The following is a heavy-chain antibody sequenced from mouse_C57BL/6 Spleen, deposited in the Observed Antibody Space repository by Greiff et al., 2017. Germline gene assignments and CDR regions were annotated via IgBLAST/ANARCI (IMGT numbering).Heavy chain of an antibody. J-gene: IGHJ3*01. D-gene: IGHD1-1*01. V-gene: IGHV3-6*01. Sequence: ESGPGLVKPSQSLSLTCSVTGYSITSGYYWNWIRQFPGNKLEWMGYISYDGSNNYNPSLKNRISITRDTSKNQFFLKLNSVTTEDTATYYCARVGYYGRSFAYWGQGTLVTVSA. CDR3: ARVGYYGRSFAY. CDR2: ISYDGSN. CDR1: GYSITSGYY.